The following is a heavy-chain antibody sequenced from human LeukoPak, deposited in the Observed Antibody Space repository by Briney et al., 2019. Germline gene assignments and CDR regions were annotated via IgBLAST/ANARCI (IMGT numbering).Heavy chain of an antibody. CDR2: IYYSGRT. CDR3: ASRYCSGGSCYLGY. D-gene: IGHD2-15*01. CDR1: GGSISSSSYY. Sequence: SETLSLTCTVSGGSISSSSYYWGWIRQPPGKGLEGIGSIYYSGRTYYNPSLKSRVTISVDTSKNQFSLKLSSVTAADTAVYYCASRYCSGGSCYLGYWGQGTLVTVSS. V-gene: IGHV4-39*07. J-gene: IGHJ4*02.